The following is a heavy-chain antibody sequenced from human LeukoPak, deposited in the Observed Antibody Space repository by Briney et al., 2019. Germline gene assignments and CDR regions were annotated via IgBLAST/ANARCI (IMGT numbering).Heavy chain of an antibody. CDR2: IIPIFGTA. CDR3: ARGVLYCSSTSCYRWFDP. Sequence: ASVKVSCKASGYTFTSYGISWVRQAPGQGLEWMGGIIPIFGTANYAQKFQGRVTITADESTSTAYMELSSLRSEDTAVYYCARGVLYCSSTSCYRWFDPWGQGTLVTVSS. J-gene: IGHJ5*02. D-gene: IGHD2-2*01. CDR1: GYTFTSYG. V-gene: IGHV1-69*13.